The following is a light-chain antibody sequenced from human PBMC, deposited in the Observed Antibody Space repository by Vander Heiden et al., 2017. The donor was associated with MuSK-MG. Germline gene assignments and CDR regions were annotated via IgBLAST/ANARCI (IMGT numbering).Light chain of an antibody. V-gene: IGKV1-12*01. J-gene: IGKJ4*01. Sequence: DIRMTQSPSSVSASVGDRVTISCRASQGISSWLAWYQQKAGKAPKLLIFAASILQSGVPSRFSGSGSGTEFTLTINSLQPEDSATYYCQRANSFHTFGGGTKVEIK. CDR1: QGISSW. CDR2: AAS. CDR3: QRANSFHT.